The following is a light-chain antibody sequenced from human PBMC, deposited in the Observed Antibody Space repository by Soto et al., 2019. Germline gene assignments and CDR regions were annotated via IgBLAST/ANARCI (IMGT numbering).Light chain of an antibody. J-gene: IGKJ1*01. CDR3: QQYRNWPRT. Sequence: DIVMTHSPATLSVAPGERVTFSCRASQSVSSYLAWYQQKPGQAPRLLIYGASTRATDMPGRFSGRGSGTEFTLTISSLQSEDYAVYYCQQYRNWPRTFGQGTKVDI. CDR1: QSVSSY. V-gene: IGKV3-15*01. CDR2: GAS.